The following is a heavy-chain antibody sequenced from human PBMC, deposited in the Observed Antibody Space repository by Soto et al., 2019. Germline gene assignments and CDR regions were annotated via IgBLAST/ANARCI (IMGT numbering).Heavy chain of an antibody. Sequence: QLQLQESGPGLVKPSETLSLTCTVSGGSISSSSYYWGWIRQPPGKGLEWIGSIYYSGSTYYNPSLKSGVTISVDTSKNQFSLKLSSVTAADTAVYYCARQTEGQLELDDAFDLWGQGTMVTVSS. CDR1: GGSISSSSYY. CDR2: IYYSGST. D-gene: IGHD1-1*01. CDR3: ARQTEGQLELDDAFDL. V-gene: IGHV4-39*01. J-gene: IGHJ3*01.